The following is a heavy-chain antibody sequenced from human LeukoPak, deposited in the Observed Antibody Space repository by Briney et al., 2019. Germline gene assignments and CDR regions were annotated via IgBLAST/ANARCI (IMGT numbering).Heavy chain of an antibody. D-gene: IGHD2-15*01. V-gene: IGHV4-59*12. CDR2: IHYSGST. Sequence: PSETLSLTCTVSGDSIRSYYWSWIRQPPGKGLEWIGNIHYSGSTKYNPSLKSRVTISVDTSKNQFSLKLSSVTAADTAVYYCARRAEMGNCSGGSCYSGYFDYWGQGTLVTVSS. CDR1: GDSIRSYY. J-gene: IGHJ4*02. CDR3: ARRAEMGNCSGGSCYSGYFDY.